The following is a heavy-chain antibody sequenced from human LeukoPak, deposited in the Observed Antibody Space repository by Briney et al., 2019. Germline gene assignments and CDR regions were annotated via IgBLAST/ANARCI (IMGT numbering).Heavy chain of an antibody. Sequence: GGSLRLSCAASGFTFSDHYMSWIRQAPGKGLEWVSYISSTGTTIYYVDSVKGRFTISRDNAKNSLYLQMNSLRAEDTAVYYCARGEWSSSWAFDIWGQGTMVTVSS. J-gene: IGHJ3*02. CDR2: ISSTGTTI. V-gene: IGHV3-11*01. CDR1: GFTFSDHY. CDR3: ARGEWSSSWAFDI. D-gene: IGHD6-6*01.